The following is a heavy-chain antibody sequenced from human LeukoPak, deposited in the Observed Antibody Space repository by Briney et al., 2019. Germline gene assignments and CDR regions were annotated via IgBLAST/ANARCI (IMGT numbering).Heavy chain of an antibody. CDR2: FDPEDGET. J-gene: IGHJ4*02. D-gene: IGHD4-17*01. CDR1: GYTLTELS. Sequence: ASVKVSCKVSGYTLTELSMHWVRQAPGKGLEWMGGFDPEDGETIYAQKFQGRVTMTTDTSTSTAYMELRSLRSDDTAVYYCARVSEDYGDYVVYWGQGTLVTVSS. CDR3: ARVSEDYGDYVVY. V-gene: IGHV1-24*01.